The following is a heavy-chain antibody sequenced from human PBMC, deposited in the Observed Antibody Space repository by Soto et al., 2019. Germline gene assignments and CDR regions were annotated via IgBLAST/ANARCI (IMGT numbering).Heavy chain of an antibody. V-gene: IGHV3-9*01. Sequence: EVQLVESGGGLVQPGRSLRLSCAASGFTFDDYAMHWVRQAPGKGLEWVSGISWNSGSIGYADSVKGRFTISRDNAKNSLYLQMTCRRGEATALYYGEKGHFSVDWGRGAFDIGGQGKWFPVSS. D-gene: IGHD3-9*01. CDR2: ISWNSGSI. J-gene: IGHJ3*02. CDR1: GFTFDDYA. CDR3: EKGHFSVDWGRGAFDI.